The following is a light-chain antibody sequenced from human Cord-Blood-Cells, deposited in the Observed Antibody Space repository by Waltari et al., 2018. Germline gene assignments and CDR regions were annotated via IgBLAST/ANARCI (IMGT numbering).Light chain of an antibody. CDR3: CSYAGSSTYV. Sequence: QSALTQPASVSGSPVQSITISCTGTSSDVGRYNLVSWYPQHPGKAPKLIIYEGSKRPSGVFNRFSGSKSGYTASLPISGLQAEDEADYYCCSYAGSSTYVVGTGTKVTVL. CDR2: EGS. J-gene: IGLJ1*01. CDR1: SSDVGRYNL. V-gene: IGLV2-23*01.